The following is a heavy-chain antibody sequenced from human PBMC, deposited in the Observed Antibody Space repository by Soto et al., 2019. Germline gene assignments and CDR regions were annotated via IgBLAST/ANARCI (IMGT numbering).Heavy chain of an antibody. J-gene: IGHJ3*02. CDR2: IIPIFGAP. D-gene: IGHD6-19*01. CDR1: GGSFSSYA. Sequence: QVQLVQSGAEVKKPGSSVKVSCKASGGSFSSYAISWVRQAPVQGLEWMGGIIPIFGAPTYAQKLQGRGTIIADKSSSTAYMELSSLRSEDTALYYCARAGPVSGNHAFDIWGQGTLVTVSS. CDR3: ARAGPVSGNHAFDI. V-gene: IGHV1-69*06.